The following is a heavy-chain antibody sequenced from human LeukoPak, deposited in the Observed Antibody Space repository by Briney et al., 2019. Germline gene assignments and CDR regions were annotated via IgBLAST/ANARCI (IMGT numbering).Heavy chain of an antibody. V-gene: IGHV3-21*01. CDR3: AREYYYDSSGYPDWFDP. CDR2: ISSSSSYI. J-gene: IGHJ5*02. D-gene: IGHD3-22*01. Sequence: GGSLRLSCAASGFTFSSYSMNWVRQAPGKGLEWVSSISSSSSYIYYADSVKGRFTISRDNAKNSLYLQMNSLRAEDTAVYYCAREYYYDSSGYPDWFDPWGQGTLVTVSS. CDR1: GFTFSSYS.